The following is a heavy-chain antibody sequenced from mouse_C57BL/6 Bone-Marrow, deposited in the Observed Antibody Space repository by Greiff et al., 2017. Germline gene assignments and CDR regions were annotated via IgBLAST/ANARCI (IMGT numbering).Heavy chain of an antibody. CDR1: GYTFTSYD. CDR3: ARSGSYPLFDY. D-gene: IGHD6-1*01. V-gene: IGHV1-85*01. Sequence: VHLVESGPELVKPGASVKLSCKASGYTFTSYDINWVKQRPGQGLEWIGWIYPRDGSTKYNEKFKGKATLTVDTSSRTAYMELHSLTSEDSAVYFCARSGSYPLFDYWGQGTTLTVSS. J-gene: IGHJ2*01. CDR2: IYPRDGST.